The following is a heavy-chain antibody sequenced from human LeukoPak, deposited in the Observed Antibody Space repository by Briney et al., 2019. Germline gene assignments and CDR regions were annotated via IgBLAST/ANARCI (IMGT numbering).Heavy chain of an antibody. Sequence: GGSLRLSCAASGFTFSSYGMHWVRQAPGKGLEWVAVISYDGSNKYYADSVKGRFTISRDNSKNTLYLQMNSLRAEDTAVYYCAKDRGYSSSWYLDYWGQGTLVTVSS. D-gene: IGHD6-13*01. J-gene: IGHJ4*02. CDR1: GFTFSSYG. CDR3: AKDRGYSSSWYLDY. CDR2: ISYDGSNK. V-gene: IGHV3-30*18.